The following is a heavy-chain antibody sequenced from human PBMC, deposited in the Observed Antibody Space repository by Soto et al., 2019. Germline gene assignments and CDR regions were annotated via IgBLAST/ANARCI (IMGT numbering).Heavy chain of an antibody. CDR3: ARGERQQQRDT. V-gene: IGHV4-4*02. Sequence: QVQLQESGPGLVKPSGTLSLTCAVSGDSISSTNWWSWVRQPPGKGLEWIGEIYHSGNTNYNPSPKSRVLLSVDKSKNQFFLKVNSVTVADTAVYYCARGERQQQRDTWGRGILVTVSS. CDR1: GDSISSTNW. D-gene: IGHD6-13*01. J-gene: IGHJ5*02. CDR2: IYHSGNT.